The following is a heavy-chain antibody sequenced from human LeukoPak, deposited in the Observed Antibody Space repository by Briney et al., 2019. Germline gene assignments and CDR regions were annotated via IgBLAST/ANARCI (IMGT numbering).Heavy chain of an antibody. V-gene: IGHV4-31*03. CDR3: ARAVTSHYFDY. J-gene: IGHJ4*02. CDR1: GGSISSGYY. CDR2: IYYSGST. Sequence: PSQTLSLTCSVSGGSISSGYYWSWIRQHPGKGLEWIGYIYYSGSTYYNPSLKSRVTISLDTSKKQFSLKLSSVTAVDTAVYYCARAVTSHYFDYWGQGTLVTVSS. D-gene: IGHD4-17*01.